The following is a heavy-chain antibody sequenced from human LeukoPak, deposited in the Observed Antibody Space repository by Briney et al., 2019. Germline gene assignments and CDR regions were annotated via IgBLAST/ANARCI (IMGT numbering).Heavy chain of an antibody. J-gene: IGHJ4*02. CDR1: GYTFTGYY. CDR3: ARGITRDSSSALGDY. Sequence: ASVKVSCKASGYTFTGYYMHWVRQAPGQGLEWMGWINPNSGGTNYAQKFQGRVTMTRDTSISTAYMELSRLRSDDTAAYYCARGITRDSSSALGDYWGQGTLVTVSS. CDR2: INPNSGGT. D-gene: IGHD6-6*01. V-gene: IGHV1-2*02.